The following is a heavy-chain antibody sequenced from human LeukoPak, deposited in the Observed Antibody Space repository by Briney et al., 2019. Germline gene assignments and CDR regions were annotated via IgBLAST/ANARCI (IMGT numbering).Heavy chain of an antibody. CDR1: GFTFSNFF. Sequence: GGSLRLSCVVSGFTFSNFFMSWVRQAPGKGLEWVSAISGGGGSTYYADSVQGRFSISRDNSNNTVYLQMSSLRAEDTAVYYCAKERALSHRIPFGYWGQGTLVSVSS. CDR3: AKERALSHRIPFGY. D-gene: IGHD1-14*01. J-gene: IGHJ4*02. V-gene: IGHV3-23*01. CDR2: ISGGGGST.